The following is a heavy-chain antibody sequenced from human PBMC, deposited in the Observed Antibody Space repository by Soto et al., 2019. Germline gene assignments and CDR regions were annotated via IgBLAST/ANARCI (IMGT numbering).Heavy chain of an antibody. D-gene: IGHD6-19*01. CDR1: GYIFTSYG. J-gene: IGHJ4*02. CDR3: ARVAVAGMSPHPHGFDY. V-gene: IGHV1-18*01. CDR2: VSAYNGNT. Sequence: QVQLVQSGAEVKKPGASVKVSCKASGYIFTSYGVTWVRQAPGQGLEYMGWVSAYNGNTNYAQKLQGRVTMTTDTSTRTAYMELRSLTSDDTAVYYCARVAVAGMSPHPHGFDYWGQGTLVTVSS.